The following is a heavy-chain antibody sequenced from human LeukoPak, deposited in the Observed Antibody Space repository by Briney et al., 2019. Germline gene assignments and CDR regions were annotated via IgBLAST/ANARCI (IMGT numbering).Heavy chain of an antibody. V-gene: IGHV3-13*04. CDR2: VGTAGDT. D-gene: IGHD6-13*01. J-gene: IGHJ4*02. Sequence: GGSLRLSCAASGFTFSTYDMHWVRQATGKGLEWVSGVGTAGDTYYAGSVKGRFTISRDNAKNTLYLQMNSLRAEDTAVYYCARGSPASSWSYYFDYWGQGTLVTVSS. CDR3: ARGSPASSWSYYFDY. CDR1: GFTFSTYD.